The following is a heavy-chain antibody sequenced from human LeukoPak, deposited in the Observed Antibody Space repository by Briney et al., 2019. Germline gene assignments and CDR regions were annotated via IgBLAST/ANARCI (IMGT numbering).Heavy chain of an antibody. D-gene: IGHD1/OR15-1a*01. CDR1: GFPFSDYY. CDR2: ISGDGGDI. V-gene: IGHV3-11*01. CDR3: ATKAREAPE. Sequence: GGSLVLSCATSGFPFSDYYMSWIREAPGKGLEWLSYISGDGGDINYADSVGGRFTVSRDNAKNALYLQMNSLRVEDTAIYYCATKAREAPEWGQGTLVTVSS. J-gene: IGHJ4*01.